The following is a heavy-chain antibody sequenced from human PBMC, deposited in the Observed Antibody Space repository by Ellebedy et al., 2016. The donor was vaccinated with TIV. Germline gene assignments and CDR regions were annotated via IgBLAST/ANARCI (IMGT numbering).Heavy chain of an antibody. CDR2: IGGSGDEI. CDR3: ANYKNTGGSVWLSDAFDV. D-gene: IGHD5-24*01. V-gene: IGHV3-23*01. J-gene: IGHJ3*01. Sequence: PGGSLRLSCEASGFTFNTYAMSWVRQAPGKGLEWVATIGGSGDEIHYADSVRGRFTISRDNFKNTLCLQMNSLRAEDTAVYYGANYKNTGGSVWLSDAFDVWGQGTMVTVSS. CDR1: GFTFNTYA.